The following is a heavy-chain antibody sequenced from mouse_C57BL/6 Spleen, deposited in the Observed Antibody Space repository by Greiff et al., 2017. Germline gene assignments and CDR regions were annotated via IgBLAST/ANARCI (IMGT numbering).Heavy chain of an antibody. CDR3: ARDGPLTWFSY. CDR1: GFTFSSYA. Sequence: EVQLMESGGGLVKPGGSLKLSCAASGFTFSSYAMSWVRQTPEKRLEWVATISDGGSYTYYPDNVKGRFTISRDNAKNNLYLQMSHLKSEDTAMYYCARDGPLTWFSYWGKGTLVTVSA. D-gene: IGHD6-1*01. J-gene: IGHJ3*01. V-gene: IGHV5-4*01. CDR2: ISDGGSYT.